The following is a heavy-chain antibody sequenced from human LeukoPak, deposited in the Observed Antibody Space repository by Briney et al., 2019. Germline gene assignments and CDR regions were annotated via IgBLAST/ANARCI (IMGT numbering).Heavy chain of an antibody. CDR3: ARGHRGYSYGYNYYYYYMDV. CDR2: ISSSSSYI. D-gene: IGHD5-18*01. V-gene: IGHV3-21*01. CDR1: GFTFSSYS. Sequence: PGGSLRLSCAASGFTFSSYSMNWVRQAPGKGLEWVSSISSSSSYIYYADSVKGRFTISRDNAKNSLYLQMNSLRAEDTAVYYCARGHRGYSYGYNYYYYYMDVWGKGTTVTVSS. J-gene: IGHJ6*03.